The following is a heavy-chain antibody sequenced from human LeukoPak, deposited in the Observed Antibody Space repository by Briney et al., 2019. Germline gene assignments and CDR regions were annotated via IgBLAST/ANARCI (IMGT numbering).Heavy chain of an antibody. V-gene: IGHV4-4*07. CDR2: IYSSGIT. CDR1: GGSITNFY. Sequence: PSETLSLTCTVSGGSITNFYWNWIRQPAGKGLEWIGRIYSSGITNYDPSLKSRVAMSVDTSKNQFSLNLYSVTAADTAVYYCARGHDDTPWDWGQGTLITVSS. J-gene: IGHJ4*02. CDR3: ARGHDDTPWD. D-gene: IGHD3-9*01.